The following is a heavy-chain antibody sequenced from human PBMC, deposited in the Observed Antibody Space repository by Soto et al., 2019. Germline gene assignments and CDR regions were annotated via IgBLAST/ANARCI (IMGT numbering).Heavy chain of an antibody. V-gene: IGHV4-39*01. CDR1: VASIRRSRYY. CDR2: IFYSGST. CDR3: ARHLTYCSAGSCYSDFPYYGMDV. D-gene: IGHD2-15*01. J-gene: IGHJ6*02. Sequence: SETLSLTCTVSVASIRRSRYYCGCIRHPPGNGLEWIGIIFYSGSTYYNPSLKSRVTISVDTSKTQFSLKLSSVTAADTAVYYCARHLTYCSAGSCYSDFPYYGMDVWGQGTTVTVSS.